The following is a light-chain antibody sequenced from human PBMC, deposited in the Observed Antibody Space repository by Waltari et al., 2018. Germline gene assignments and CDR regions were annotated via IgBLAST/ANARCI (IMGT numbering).Light chain of an antibody. CDR3: QQRSTWPSIT. Sequence: DIVLTPSPATLSLSPGERGSLSCRASQSVNTNLAWYQQKPGQAPRLLIYDASTRATGIPARFSGSGSGTDFTLTISSLEREDFAVYYCQQRSTWPSITFGQGTRLEIK. V-gene: IGKV3-11*01. J-gene: IGKJ5*01. CDR2: DAS. CDR1: QSVNTN.